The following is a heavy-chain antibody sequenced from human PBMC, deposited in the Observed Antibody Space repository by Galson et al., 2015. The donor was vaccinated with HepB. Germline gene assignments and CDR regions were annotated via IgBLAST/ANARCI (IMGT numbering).Heavy chain of an antibody. CDR3: ARGGFWSGYSYYYYGMDV. V-gene: IGHV3-30-3*01. CDR1: GFTFSSYA. D-gene: IGHD3-3*01. J-gene: IGHJ6*02. CDR2: ISYDGSNK. Sequence: SLRLSCAASGFTFSSYAMHWVRQAPGKGLEWVAVISYDGSNKYYADSVKGRFTISRDNSKNTLYLQMNSLRAEDTAVYYCARGGFWSGYSYYYYGMDVWGQGTTVTVSS.